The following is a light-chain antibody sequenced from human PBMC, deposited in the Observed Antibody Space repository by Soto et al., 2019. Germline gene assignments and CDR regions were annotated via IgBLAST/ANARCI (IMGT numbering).Light chain of an antibody. CDR2: AAS. CDR3: QQTYSTLT. Sequence: DIQMTQSPSSLSASVGDRVTITCRASQSISSYLNWYQQKPGKAPKLLIYAASSLQSGVPSRFSDRGSGTDFTLTISSLQPEDFATYYCQQTYSTLTFGPGTKVDIK. CDR1: QSISSY. J-gene: IGKJ3*01. V-gene: IGKV1-39*01.